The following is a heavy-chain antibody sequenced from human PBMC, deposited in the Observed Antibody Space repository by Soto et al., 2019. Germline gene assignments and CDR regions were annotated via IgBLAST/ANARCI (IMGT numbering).Heavy chain of an antibody. V-gene: IGHV1-69*09. D-gene: IGHD6-25*01. Sequence: QEQVVQSGPAMKEPGSSVKVSCRASGIMSSGYGFSWVRQAPGQGLEWVGMINPILDSTHYAQNLQGRVSLGVDKSSDTAYLEVTSLIREDTAIYFCATMKRARLDSWGRGTVVTVSS. CDR1: GIMSSGYG. CDR2: INPILDST. CDR3: ATMKRARLDS. J-gene: IGHJ4*02.